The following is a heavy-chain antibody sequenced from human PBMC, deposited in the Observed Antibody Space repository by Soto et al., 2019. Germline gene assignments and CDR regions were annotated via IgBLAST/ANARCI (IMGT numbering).Heavy chain of an antibody. D-gene: IGHD6-13*01. CDR1: GYTFTSHS. J-gene: IGHJ4*02. V-gene: IGHV1-3*04. Sequence: QVKLVQSGAEVKKPGASVKVSCTAFGYTFTSHSMHWVRQAPGQRLAWMGWINTGNGDTKYAQHFQGRVTLTRDTPASTAYMELSSLRSEDTAVYHCASDLLGQQLALFDYWGQGTLVTVSS. CDR3: ASDLLGQQLALFDY. CDR2: INTGNGDT.